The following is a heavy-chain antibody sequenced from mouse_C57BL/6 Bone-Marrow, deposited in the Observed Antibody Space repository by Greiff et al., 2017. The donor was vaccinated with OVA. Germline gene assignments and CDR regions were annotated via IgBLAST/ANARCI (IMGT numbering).Heavy chain of an antibody. V-gene: IGHV1-15*01. CDR2: IDPETGGT. Sequence: VQLQQSGAELVRPGASVTLSCKASGYTFTDYEMHWVKQTPVHGLEWIGAIDPETGGTAYNQKFKGKAILTADKSSSTAYMELRSLTSEDSAVYYCTRGYSNDYAMDYWGQGTSATVSS. J-gene: IGHJ4*01. D-gene: IGHD2-5*01. CDR3: TRGYSNDYAMDY. CDR1: GYTFTDYE.